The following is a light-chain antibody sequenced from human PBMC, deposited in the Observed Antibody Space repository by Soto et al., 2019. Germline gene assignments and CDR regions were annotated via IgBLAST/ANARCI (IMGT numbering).Light chain of an antibody. Sequence: QSALTQPASVSGSPGQSITISCTGTSRDIGDYNYVSWYQKHPGKAPKLMIFDVSDRPSGVSNRFSGSKSGNTASLTISGLQAEDEADYYCSSSTSSSTLVLFGGVTQLTVL. J-gene: IGLJ2*01. CDR1: SRDIGDYNY. V-gene: IGLV2-14*03. CDR2: DVS. CDR3: SSSTSSSTLVL.